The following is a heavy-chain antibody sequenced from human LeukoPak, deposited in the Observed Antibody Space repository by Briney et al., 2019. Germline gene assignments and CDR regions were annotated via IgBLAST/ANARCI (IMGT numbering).Heavy chain of an antibody. CDR3: ARGGASSRYFGY. CDR1: GGSISGHY. D-gene: IGHD1-26*01. CDR2: VSYSGNT. Sequence: SETLSLTCTVSGGSISGHYWSWIRQPPGKGLEWIGFVSYSGNTNYNPSLNGRVTTSLGTSKSQFSLSLNSVTAADTAVYFCARGGASSRYFGYWGQGTLVTVSS. V-gene: IGHV4-59*11. J-gene: IGHJ4*02.